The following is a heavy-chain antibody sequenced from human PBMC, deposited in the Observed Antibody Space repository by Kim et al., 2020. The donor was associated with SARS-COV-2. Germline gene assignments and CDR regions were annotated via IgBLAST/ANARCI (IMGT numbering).Heavy chain of an antibody. Sequence: CNPSLKSRVTISVATSKNQFSLKLSSVTAADTAVYYCASISRPFRAFDIWGQGTMVTVSS. CDR3: ASISRPFRAFDI. V-gene: IGHV4-39*07. J-gene: IGHJ3*02. D-gene: IGHD3-3*02.